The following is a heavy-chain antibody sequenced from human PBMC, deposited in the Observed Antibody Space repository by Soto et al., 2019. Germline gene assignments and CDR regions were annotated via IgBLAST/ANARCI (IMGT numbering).Heavy chain of an antibody. D-gene: IGHD2-2*01. CDR3: ARHVVNCSSPTCFEYMDV. CDR1: GYNFRTYW. J-gene: IGHJ6*03. CDR2: IYPDDSDT. V-gene: IGHV5-51*01. Sequence: PGESLKISCKGSGYNFRTYWLGWVRQMPGKGLEWMGIIYPDDSDTRYNPSFQGQVTISADKSISTASLQWSSLKASDTTMYYCARHVVNCSSPTCFEYMDVWGKGTTVTVSS.